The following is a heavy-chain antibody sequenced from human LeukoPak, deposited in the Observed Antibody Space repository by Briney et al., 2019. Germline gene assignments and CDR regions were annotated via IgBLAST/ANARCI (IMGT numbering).Heavy chain of an antibody. CDR1: GGTFSSYA. J-gene: IGHJ4*02. CDR2: IIPIFGTA. V-gene: IGHV1-69*05. D-gene: IGHD1/OR15-1a*01. Sequence: SVKVSCKASGGTFSSYAISWVRQAPGQGLEWMGRIIPIFGTANYAQKFQGRVTITTDESTSTAYMELSSLRSEDTAVYYCARGISPRNKGAFDYRGQGTLVTVSS. CDR3: ARGISPRNKGAFDY.